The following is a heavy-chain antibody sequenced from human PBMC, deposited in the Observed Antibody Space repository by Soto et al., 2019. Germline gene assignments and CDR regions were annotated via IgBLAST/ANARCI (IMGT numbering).Heavy chain of an antibody. CDR3: ASTFLDGDYFDL. J-gene: IGHJ2*01. Sequence: QVQLVQSGAEVKKPGASVKVSCKASGYTFTSYYMHWVRQAPGQGLEWMGIINPSGGSTSYAQKFQGRVVMTRDTSTSTGYMELSSLRSRDTAVYYCASTFLDGDYFDLGVRGTLVTVSS. CDR2: INPSGGST. V-gene: IGHV1-46*03. D-gene: IGHD4-17*01. CDR1: GYTFTSYY.